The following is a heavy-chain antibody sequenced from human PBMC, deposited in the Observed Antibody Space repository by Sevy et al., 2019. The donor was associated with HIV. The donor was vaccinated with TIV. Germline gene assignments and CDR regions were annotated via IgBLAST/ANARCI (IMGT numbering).Heavy chain of an antibody. CDR1: GFTFDDYT. D-gene: IGHD1-26*01. J-gene: IGHJ6*02. V-gene: IGHV3-49*04. Sequence: GGSLRLSCRASGFTFDDYTMSWVRQAPGKGLEWVAFIRSKVYGGTTEYAASVKVRFTISRDESKSIAYLQMNSLNTEDTDVYYCTRVEGAADWGMDVWGQGTTVTVSS. CDR3: TRVEGAADWGMDV. CDR2: IRSKVYGGTT.